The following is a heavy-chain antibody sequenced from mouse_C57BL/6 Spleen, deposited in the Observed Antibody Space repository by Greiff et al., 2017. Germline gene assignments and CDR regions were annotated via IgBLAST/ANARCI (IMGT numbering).Heavy chain of an antibody. J-gene: IGHJ2*01. CDR3: TTRVTTAFDY. V-gene: IGHV14-4*01. Sequence: EVKLVESGAELVRPGASVKLSCTASGFNIKDDYMHWVKQRPEQGLEWIGWIDPENGDTEYASKFQGKATITADTSSNTAYLQLSSLTSEDTAVYYCTTRVTTAFDYWGQGTTLTVSS. D-gene: IGHD1-2*01. CDR2: IDPENGDT. CDR1: GFNIKDDY.